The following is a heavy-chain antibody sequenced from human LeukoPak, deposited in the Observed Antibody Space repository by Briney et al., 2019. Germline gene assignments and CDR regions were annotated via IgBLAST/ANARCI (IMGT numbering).Heavy chain of an antibody. V-gene: IGHV3-7*01. CDR1: GFPFSNYW. CDR3: ARDPGYGGNMFYFDY. Sequence: GGSLRLSCAASGFPFSNYWMTWVRQAPGKGPEWVANINQDVSETFHVDSVKGRFTISRDNAMNMLYLQMNSLRAEDTAVYYCARDPGYGGNMFYFDYWGQGTLVTVSS. CDR2: INQDVSET. J-gene: IGHJ4*02. D-gene: IGHD4-23*01.